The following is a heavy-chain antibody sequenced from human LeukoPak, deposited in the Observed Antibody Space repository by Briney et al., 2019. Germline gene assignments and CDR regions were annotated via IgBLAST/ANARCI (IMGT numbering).Heavy chain of an antibody. Sequence: VSVKVSCKASGYTFTSYYMHWVRQAPGQGLEWMGIINPSGGSTSYAQKFQGRVTMTRDTSTSTVYMELSSLRSEDTAVYYCARDPQCSSGWYSSDYWGQGTLVTVSS. V-gene: IGHV1-46*03. CDR3: ARDPQCSSGWYSSDY. CDR1: GYTFTSYY. CDR2: INPSGGST. J-gene: IGHJ4*02. D-gene: IGHD6-19*01.